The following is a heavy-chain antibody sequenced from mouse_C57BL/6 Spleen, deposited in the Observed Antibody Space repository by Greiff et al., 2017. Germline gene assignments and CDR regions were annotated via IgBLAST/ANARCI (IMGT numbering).Heavy chain of an antibody. CDR2: ISDGGSYT. J-gene: IGHJ2*01. V-gene: IGHV5-4*01. Sequence: EVHLVESGGGLVKPGGSLKLSCAASGFTFSSYAMSWVRQTPEKRLEWVATISDGGSYTYYPDNVKGRFTISRDNAKNNLYLQMSHLKSEDTAMYYCARGGTIGYYLDYWGQGTTLTVSS. CDR1: GFTFSSYA. D-gene: IGHD2-14*01. CDR3: ARGGTIGYYLDY.